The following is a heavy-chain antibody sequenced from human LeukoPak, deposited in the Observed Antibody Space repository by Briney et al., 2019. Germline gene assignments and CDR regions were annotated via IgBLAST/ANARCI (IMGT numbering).Heavy chain of an antibody. CDR3: AKTRIVATALSYFDY. D-gene: IGHD5-12*01. J-gene: IGHJ4*02. V-gene: IGHV3-30*02. CDR2: IRYDGSNK. Sequence: GGSLRLSCAASGVTFSSYGMHWVRQAPGKGLEWVAFIRYDGSNKYYADSVKGRFTISRDNSKNTLYLQMNSLRAEDTAVYYCAKTRIVATALSYFDYWGQGTLVTVSS. CDR1: GVTFSSYG.